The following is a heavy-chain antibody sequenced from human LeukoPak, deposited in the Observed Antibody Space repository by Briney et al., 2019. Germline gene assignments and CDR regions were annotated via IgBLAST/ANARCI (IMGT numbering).Heavy chain of an antibody. CDR1: GFTFDDYG. J-gene: IGHJ4*02. D-gene: IGHD6-19*01. CDR3: ARVSDISVAAYFDY. V-gene: IGHV3-20*04. CDR2: NWNGGST. Sequence: GGSLRLSCAASGFTFDDYGMSWVRQAPGKGLEWVSNNWNGGSTGYADSVRGRFTISRDNAKNSLYLQMNSLRAEDTALYYCARVSDISVAAYFDYWGQGTRVTVSS.